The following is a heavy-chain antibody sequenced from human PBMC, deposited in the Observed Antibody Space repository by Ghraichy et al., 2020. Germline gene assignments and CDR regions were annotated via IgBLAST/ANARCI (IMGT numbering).Heavy chain of an antibody. Sequence: GESLNISCAASGFTFSSYSMNWVRQAPGKGLEWVASIRKSGDYISYADSVKGRFTISRENAKNSLHLQMNSLRAEDTAVYYCARPISMIVVGGNGTDYWGQGTLVTVSS. D-gene: IGHD3-22*01. CDR3: ARPISMIVVGGNGTDY. CDR2: IRKSGDYI. V-gene: IGHV3-21*01. J-gene: IGHJ4*02. CDR1: GFTFSSYS.